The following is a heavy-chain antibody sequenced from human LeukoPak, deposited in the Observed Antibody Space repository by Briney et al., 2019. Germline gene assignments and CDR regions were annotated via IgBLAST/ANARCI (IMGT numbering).Heavy chain of an antibody. CDR2: ISAYNGNT. CDR1: GYTFTGYY. V-gene: IGHV1-18*04. J-gene: IGHJ6*03. D-gene: IGHD3-10*01. CDR3: ARGPRITMVRGGQWYYYMDV. Sequence: ASVKVSCKASGYTFTGYYMHWVRQAPGQGLEWMGWISAYNGNTNYAQKLQGRVTMTTDTSTSTAYMELRSLRSDDTAVYYCARGPRITMVRGGQWYYYMDVWGKGTTVTISS.